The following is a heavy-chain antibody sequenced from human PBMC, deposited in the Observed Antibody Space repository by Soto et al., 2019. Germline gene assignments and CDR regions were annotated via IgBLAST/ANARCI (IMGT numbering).Heavy chain of an antibody. Sequence: EVQLVESGGGLVEPGGSLRLSCAASGFAFDSYWMHWVRQVPGEGPVWVSRIDYDGTTTNYADFVKGRFTISRDNAKNTLFLQMNSLRVEDTAVYYCTRGPRPSAAGTGAYWGQGTLVTVSS. CDR2: IDYDGTTT. J-gene: IGHJ4*02. CDR3: TRGPRPSAAGTGAY. V-gene: IGHV3-74*01. D-gene: IGHD6-13*01. CDR1: GFAFDSYW.